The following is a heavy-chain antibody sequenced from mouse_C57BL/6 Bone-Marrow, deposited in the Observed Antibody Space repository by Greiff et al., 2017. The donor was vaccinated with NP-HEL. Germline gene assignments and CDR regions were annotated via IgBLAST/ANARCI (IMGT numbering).Heavy chain of an antibody. CDR1: EYEFPSHD. CDR2: INSYGGST. CDR3: ARPSMMVNFDY. Sequence: DVQLVESGGGLVQPGASLKLSCESNEYEFPSHDMSWVRKTPEQRLELVAAINSYGGSTYYLDTLERRFIISRDNTKKTLYLQMSSLRSEDTALYYCARPSMMVNFDYWGQGTTLTVSS. J-gene: IGHJ2*01. V-gene: IGHV5-2*01. D-gene: IGHD2-3*01.